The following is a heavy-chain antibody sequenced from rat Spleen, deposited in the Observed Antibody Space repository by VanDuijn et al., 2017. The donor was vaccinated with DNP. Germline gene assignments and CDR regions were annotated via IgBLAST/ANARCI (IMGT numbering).Heavy chain of an antibody. CDR1: GFSLTNYG. CDR2: IWSGGST. Sequence: QVQLKESGPVLVQASETLSLTCTVSGFSLTNYGVIWVRQSPGKGLEWMGAIWSGGSTEYNSGLKSRLSISRDTSKSQVFLKMNSLQTEDTATYYCARHSLAYWGQGTLVTVSS. V-gene: IGHV2S75*01. J-gene: IGHJ3*01. CDR3: ARHSLAY.